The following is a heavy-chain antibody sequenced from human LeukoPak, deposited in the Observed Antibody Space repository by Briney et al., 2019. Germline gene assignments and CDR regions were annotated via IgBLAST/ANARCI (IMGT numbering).Heavy chain of an antibody. CDR3: ARGQHIIWVQQLGGNWFDP. J-gene: IGHJ5*02. Sequence: PSETLSLTCTVSGGSISSYYWSWIRQPPGKGLEWIGEINHSGSTNYNPSLKSRVTISVDTSKNQFSLKLSSVTAADTAVYYCARGQHIIWVQQLGGNWFDPWGQGTLVTVSS. CDR1: GGSISSYY. CDR2: INHSGST. V-gene: IGHV4-34*01. D-gene: IGHD6-13*01.